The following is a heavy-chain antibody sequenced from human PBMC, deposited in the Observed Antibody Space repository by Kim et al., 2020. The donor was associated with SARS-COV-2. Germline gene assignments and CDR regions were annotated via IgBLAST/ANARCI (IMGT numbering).Heavy chain of an antibody. J-gene: IGHJ4*02. CDR3: AKGHTYCGGDCYDAAIDH. V-gene: IGHV3-23*01. D-gene: IGHD2-21*02. CDR2: ISGSGDIT. CDR1: EFSFSSYG. Sequence: GGSLRLSCAASEFSFSSYGMNWVRQAPGKGLEWVSVISGSGDITYYADSVKGRFTISRDNSKKTLFLQMNSLRAEDTAVYYCAKGHTYCGGDCYDAAIDHWGQGTLVTVSS.